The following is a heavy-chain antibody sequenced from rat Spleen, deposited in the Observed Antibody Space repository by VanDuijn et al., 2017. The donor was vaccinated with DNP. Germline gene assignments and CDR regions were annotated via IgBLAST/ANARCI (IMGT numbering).Heavy chain of an antibody. CDR1: GFTFSDYN. Sequence: EVQLVESGGGFVLPGRSLKLSCAASGFTFSDYNMAWVRQAPKKGLEWVATISYDGSSTYYRDSVKGRFTISRDNAKSTLYLQMDSLRSEDTATYYCARDYGSYPYYFDYWGQGVMVTVSS. J-gene: IGHJ2*01. D-gene: IGHD1-3*01. CDR3: ARDYGSYPYYFDY. CDR2: ISYDGSST. V-gene: IGHV5-7*01.